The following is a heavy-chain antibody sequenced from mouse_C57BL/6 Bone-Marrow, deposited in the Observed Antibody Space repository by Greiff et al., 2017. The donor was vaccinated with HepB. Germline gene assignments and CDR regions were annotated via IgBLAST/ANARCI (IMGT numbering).Heavy chain of an antibody. D-gene: IGHD1-1*01. V-gene: IGHV5-6*01. J-gene: IGHJ1*03. Sequence: VQLKESGGDLVKPGGSLKLSCAASGFTFSSYGMSWVRQTPDKRLEWVATISSGGSYTSYPDSVKGRFTISRDNAKNTLYLQMSSLKSEDTAMYYCARHGSSPHWYFDVWGTGTTVTVSS. CDR2: ISSGGSYT. CDR3: ARHGSSPHWYFDV. CDR1: GFTFSSYG.